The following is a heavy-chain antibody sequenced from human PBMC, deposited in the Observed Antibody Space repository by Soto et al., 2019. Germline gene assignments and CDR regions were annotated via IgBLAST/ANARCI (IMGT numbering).Heavy chain of an antibody. D-gene: IGHD4-17*01. CDR2: IYYSGST. V-gene: IGHV4-30-4*01. Sequence: PSETLSLTCTVSGGSISSGDYYWSWIRQPPGKGLEWIGYIYYSGSTYYNPSLKSRVTISVDTSKNQFSLKLSSVTAADTAVYYCARYYGYVRSWFDPWGQGTLVTVSS. CDR3: ARYYGYVRSWFDP. J-gene: IGHJ5*02. CDR1: GGSISSGDYY.